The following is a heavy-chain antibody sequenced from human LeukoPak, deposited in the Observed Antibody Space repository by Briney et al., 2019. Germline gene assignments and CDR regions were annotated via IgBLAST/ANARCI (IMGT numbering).Heavy chain of an antibody. CDR3: AKESGSYPGDWFDP. CDR2: ISAGGGST. Sequence: GGSLRLSCAASGLTFSDYSMTWVRQAPGKGLFWVSGISAGGGSTYYADSVKGRFSISRDNSRNTLYLQMNSLRAEDTAVYYCAKESGSYPGDWFDPWGQGTLVTVSS. J-gene: IGHJ5*02. CDR1: GLTFSDYS. D-gene: IGHD1-26*01. V-gene: IGHV3-23*01.